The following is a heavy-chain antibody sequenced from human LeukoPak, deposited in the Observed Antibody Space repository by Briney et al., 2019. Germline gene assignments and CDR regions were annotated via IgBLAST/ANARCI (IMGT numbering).Heavy chain of an antibody. CDR2: INHSGST. CDR1: GGSFSGYY. V-gene: IGHV4-34*01. D-gene: IGHD5-24*01. Sequence: SETLSLTCAVYGGSFSGYYWSWIRQPPGNGLEWIGEINHSGSTNYNPSLKSRVTISVDTSKNQFSLKLSSVTAADTAVYYCARGYALRWLQLRDYWGQGTLVTVSS. J-gene: IGHJ4*02. CDR3: ARGYALRWLQLRDY.